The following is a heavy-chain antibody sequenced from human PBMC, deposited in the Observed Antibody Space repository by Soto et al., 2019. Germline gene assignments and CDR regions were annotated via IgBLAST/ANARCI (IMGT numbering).Heavy chain of an antibody. CDR2: IDPSDSYT. CDR1: GYSFTSYW. V-gene: IGHV5-10-1*01. D-gene: IGHD3-3*01. Sequence: GESLKISFKGSGYSFTSYWISWVRQMPGKGLEWMGRIDPSDSYTNYSPSFQGHVTISADKSISTAYLQWSSLKASDTAMYYCARPSRITIFGAPNYYGMDVWGQGTTVTVSS. CDR3: ARPSRITIFGAPNYYGMDV. J-gene: IGHJ6*02.